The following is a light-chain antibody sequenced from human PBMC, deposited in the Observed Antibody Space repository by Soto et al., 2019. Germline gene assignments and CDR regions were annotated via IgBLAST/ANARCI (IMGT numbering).Light chain of an antibody. CDR2: DAS. J-gene: IGKJ1*01. Sequence: DIQITQSASALSASVGDGVTITCRASQSINRWLAWYQQKPGKAPRLLIYDASSLQSGVPSRFSGIESGTEFTLTITSLQPDDFATYYCQQYSTYSGTFGQGTKVDI. V-gene: IGKV1-5*01. CDR3: QQYSTYSGT. CDR1: QSINRW.